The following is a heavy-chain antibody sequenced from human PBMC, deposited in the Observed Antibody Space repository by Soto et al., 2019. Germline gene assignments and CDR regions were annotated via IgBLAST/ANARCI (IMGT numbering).Heavy chain of an antibody. CDR3: ARENSLGYCSSTSCSENFDY. CDR1: AGSIGSGGYY. CDR2: IYYSGST. Sequence: QVQLQESGPGLVKPSQTLSLTCPVSAGSIGSGGYYWSWIRQHPGKGLEWIGYIYYSGSTYYNPSLQSGVTISGETSKNQVSLKLSSVTAADTAVYYCARENSLGYCSSTSCSENFDYWCQGTLLTV. V-gene: IGHV4-31*03. J-gene: IGHJ4*02. D-gene: IGHD2-2*01.